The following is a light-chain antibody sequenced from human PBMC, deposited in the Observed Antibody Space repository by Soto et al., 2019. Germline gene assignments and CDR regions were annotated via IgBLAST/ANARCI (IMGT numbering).Light chain of an antibody. CDR2: DVT. J-gene: IGLJ3*02. V-gene: IGLV2-11*01. CDR3: CANAGTYTWV. CDR1: SSDVGSYNR. Sequence: QSVLTQPRSVSGSPGQSVTISCTGTSSDVGSYNRVSWYQQPPGTAPKLMIYDVTKRPSGVPDRFSGSKSGNTASLTISGLQAEDEADYYCCANAGTYTWVFGGGTKLTVL.